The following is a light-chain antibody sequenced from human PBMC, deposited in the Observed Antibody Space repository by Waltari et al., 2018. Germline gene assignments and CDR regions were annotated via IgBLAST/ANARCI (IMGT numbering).Light chain of an antibody. CDR2: EVN. CDR1: TSDVGGYKQ. CDR3: SSYRISDTFV. V-gene: IGLV2-14*01. Sequence: QSALPQPASVSGSPGQSITISCTGTTSDVGGYKQVSWYRKHPGKAPDLIIYEVNKRPSGVSNRFSGSKSGSAASLTITGLQAEDEADYYCSSYRISDTFVFGTGTKVIVL. J-gene: IGLJ1*01.